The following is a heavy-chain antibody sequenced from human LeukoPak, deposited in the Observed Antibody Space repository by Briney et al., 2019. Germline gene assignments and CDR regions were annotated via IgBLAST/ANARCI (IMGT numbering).Heavy chain of an antibody. Sequence: ASVKVSCKASGYTFTSYYMHWVRQAPGQGLEWMGIINPSGGSTSYAQKFQGRVTMTRDMSTSTVYMELSSLRSEDTAVYYCARDQQLAPGVSWFDPWGQGTLVTVSS. V-gene: IGHV1-46*01. D-gene: IGHD6-13*01. CDR1: GYTFTSYY. CDR3: ARDQQLAPGVSWFDP. CDR2: INPSGGST. J-gene: IGHJ5*02.